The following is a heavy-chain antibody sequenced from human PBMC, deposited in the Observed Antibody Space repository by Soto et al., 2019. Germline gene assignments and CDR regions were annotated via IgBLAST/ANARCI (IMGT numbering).Heavy chain of an antibody. V-gene: IGHV1-69*01. J-gene: IGHJ6*02. CDR2: IIPMIETT. D-gene: IGHD2-21*02. CDR1: GGTFSGYT. Sequence: QVQLVQSGAEVRKPGSSVKVSCKASGGTFSGYTITWVRQAPGQGLEWMGGIIPMIETTKNAQKLQGRVTFNADESTSTADMELSSLRSSETAVFFWGTFYFGGDCQPNRTFYYFPWDLWGQGTTVTVSS. CDR3: GTFYFGGDCQPNRTFYYFPWDL.